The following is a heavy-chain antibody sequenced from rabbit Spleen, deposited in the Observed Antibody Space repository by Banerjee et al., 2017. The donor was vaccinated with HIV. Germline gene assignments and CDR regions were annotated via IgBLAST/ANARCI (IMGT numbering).Heavy chain of an antibody. D-gene: IGHD8-1*01. CDR2: IYAGSSGNI. J-gene: IGHJ6*01. V-gene: IGHV1S45*01. CDR1: GFSLSSYW. Sequence: EESGGGLVQPEGSLTLTCTASGFSLSSYWICWVRQAPGKGREWIACIYAGSSGNIHYASWAKGRFTISKTSSTTVTLQMTSLTAADTATYFCARDGAGGSYFALWGPGTLVTVS. CDR3: ARDGAGGSYFAL.